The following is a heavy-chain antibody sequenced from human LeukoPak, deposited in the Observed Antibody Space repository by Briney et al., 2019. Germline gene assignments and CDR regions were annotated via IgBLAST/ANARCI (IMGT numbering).Heavy chain of an antibody. CDR1: VGSINSFS. CDR2: IYNSGST. V-gene: IGHV4-59*01. Sequence: PSETLSLTCTVSVGSINSFSWSWIRQPPGKGLEWIGYIYNSGSTNYNPSLKSRVTISVDTSKNQFSLKLSSVTAADTAMYYCAIGDRAYFDYWGQGTLVTVSS. CDR3: AIGDRAYFDY. J-gene: IGHJ4*02. D-gene: IGHD3-10*01.